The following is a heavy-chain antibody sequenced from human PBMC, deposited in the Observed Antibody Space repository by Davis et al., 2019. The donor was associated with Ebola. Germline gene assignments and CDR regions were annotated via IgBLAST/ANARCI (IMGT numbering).Heavy chain of an antibody. Sequence: SVKVSCKASGGTFSSYAISWVRQAPGQGLEWMGGIIPIFGTANYAQKFQGRVTITADESTSTAYMELSSLRSEDTAVYYCARVRGSYSGHYFDYWGQGTLVTVSS. CDR2: IIPIFGTA. CDR3: ARVRGSYSGHYFDY. CDR1: GGTFSSYA. D-gene: IGHD1-26*01. J-gene: IGHJ4*02. V-gene: IGHV1-69*13.